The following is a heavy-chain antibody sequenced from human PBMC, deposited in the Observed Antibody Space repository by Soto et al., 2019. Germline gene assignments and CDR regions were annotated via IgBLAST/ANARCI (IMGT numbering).Heavy chain of an antibody. V-gene: IGHV4-38-2*02. D-gene: IGHD6-19*01. CDR1: GDSISSGSY. CDR3: ARVHVMVVAGSTFDY. CDR2: IYHGGTT. J-gene: IGHJ4*03. Sequence: SETLSLTCTVSGDSISSGSYWGWIRQPPGEGPEWIASIYHGGTTFYNPSLKSRISISVDTSKNQFSLRLTSVTAADTATYYCARVHVMVVAGSTFDYWGRGTLVTVSS.